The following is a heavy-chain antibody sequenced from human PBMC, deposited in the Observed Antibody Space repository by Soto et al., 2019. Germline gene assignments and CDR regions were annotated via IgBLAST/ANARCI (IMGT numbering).Heavy chain of an antibody. CDR2: IIPIFGTA. Sequence: SVKLSCKASGGTFSSYAISWVRQAPGQRLEWMGGIIPIFGTANYAQKFQGRVTITADESTSTAYLQCSSLKASDTAMYYCARGVGIVATDGMDVWGQGTAVTVSS. D-gene: IGHD5-12*01. V-gene: IGHV1-69*13. J-gene: IGHJ6*02. CDR1: GGTFSSYA. CDR3: ARGVGIVATDGMDV.